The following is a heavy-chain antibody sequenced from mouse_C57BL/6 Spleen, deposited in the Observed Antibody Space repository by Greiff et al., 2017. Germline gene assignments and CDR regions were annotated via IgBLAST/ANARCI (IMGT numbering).Heavy chain of an antibody. J-gene: IGHJ1*03. D-gene: IGHD1-1*01. V-gene: IGHV3-6*01. CDR2: ISYDGSN. Sequence: VQLKESGPGLVKPSQSLSLTCSVTGYSITSGYYWNWIRQFPGNKLEWMGYISYDGSNNYNPSLNNLISITRDTSKNQFFLKLNSVTTEDTATYYCAKFTTVVGAGYFDVWGTGTTVTVSS. CDR1: GYSITSGYY. CDR3: AKFTTVVGAGYFDV.